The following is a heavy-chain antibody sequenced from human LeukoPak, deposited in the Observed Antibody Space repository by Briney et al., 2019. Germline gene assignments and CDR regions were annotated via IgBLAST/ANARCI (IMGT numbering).Heavy chain of an antibody. D-gene: IGHD6-19*01. V-gene: IGHV6-1*01. CDR1: GDSVSSDNAA. CDR2: TYYRSKWYN. Sequence: SQTLSLTCAISGDSVSSDNAAWNWIRQSPTRGLEWLGRTYYRSKWYNEYAVSVKSRITIKPDTSKNQFSLQLNSVTPGDTGVYYCARSSGWFDYWGQGTLVTVSS. J-gene: IGHJ4*02. CDR3: ARSSGWFDY.